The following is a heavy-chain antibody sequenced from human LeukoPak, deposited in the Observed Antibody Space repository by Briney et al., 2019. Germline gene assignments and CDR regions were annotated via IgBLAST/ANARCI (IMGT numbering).Heavy chain of an antibody. J-gene: IGHJ4*02. CDR1: RINFNSYW. CDR2: IKQDGSDT. D-gene: IGHD3/OR15-3a*01. Sequence: GGSLRLSCAVSRINFNSYWMTWVRQAPGKGLEWVANIKQDGSDTYYMDSVKGRFSISRDNAKNSLYLQMNRLRAADTAVYYCARALSDFWTGYFFDSWGQGTLVTVSS. CDR3: ARALSDFWTGYFFDS. V-gene: IGHV3-7*01.